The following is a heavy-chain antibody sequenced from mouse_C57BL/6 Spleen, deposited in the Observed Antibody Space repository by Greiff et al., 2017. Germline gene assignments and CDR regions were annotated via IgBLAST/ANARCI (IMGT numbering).Heavy chain of an antibody. CDR1: GYTFTSYW. CDR3: ARSDYGYDRGFAY. D-gene: IGHD2-2*01. CDR2: IHPNSGST. Sequence: VQLQQPGAELVKPGASVKLSCKASGYTFTSYWMHWVKQRPGQGLEWIGMIHPNSGSTNYNEKFKSKATLTVDKSSSTAYMQLSSLTSEDSAVYYCARSDYGYDRGFAYWGQGTLVTVSA. V-gene: IGHV1-64*01. J-gene: IGHJ3*01.